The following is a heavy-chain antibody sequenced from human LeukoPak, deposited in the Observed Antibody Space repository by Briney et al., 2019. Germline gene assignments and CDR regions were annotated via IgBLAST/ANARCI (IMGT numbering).Heavy chain of an antibody. CDR1: RLTVYSNY. CDR3: ARAPYTSGWYRGDNDY. J-gene: IGHJ4*02. CDR2: ISGSSGTR. V-gene: IGHV3-48*01. D-gene: IGHD6-19*01. Sequence: GGSLRLSCAASRLTVYSNYMHWVRQAPGKGLEWVSYISGSSGTRYYADSVKGRFTISRDNAKNSLYLQMNSLRAEDTAVYYCARAPYTSGWYRGDNDYWGQGTLVTVSS.